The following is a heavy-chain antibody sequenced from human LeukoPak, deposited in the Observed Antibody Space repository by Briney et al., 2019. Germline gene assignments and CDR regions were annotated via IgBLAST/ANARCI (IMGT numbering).Heavy chain of an antibody. D-gene: IGHD3-22*01. CDR1: GYTFTSYD. CDR3: AVCYDSSGYYYVGYFQH. J-gene: IGHJ1*01. CDR2: MHPNSGNT. Sequence: ASVKVSCKASGYTFTSYDINWVRQAPGQGLEWMGWMHPNSGNTVYAQKFQGRVTMTRNTSISTAYMELSSLRSEDTAVYYCAVCYDSSGYYYVGYFQHWGQGTLVTVSS. V-gene: IGHV1-8*01.